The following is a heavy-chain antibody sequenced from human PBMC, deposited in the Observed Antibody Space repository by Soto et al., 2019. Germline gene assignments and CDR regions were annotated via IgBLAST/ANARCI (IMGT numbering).Heavy chain of an antibody. CDR3: AKDEFGIAVTGPFDY. D-gene: IGHD6-19*01. Sequence: GWSLRLSCGASGFTFSSYGMHWVRQAPGKGLEWVAVISYDGVMSYYADSVKGRFTISRDNSNDTLYLQINSLRAEDTAVYYCAKDEFGIAVTGPFDYWGQGTLVTVSS. J-gene: IGHJ4*02. V-gene: IGHV3-30*18. CDR1: GFTFSSYG. CDR2: ISYDGVMS.